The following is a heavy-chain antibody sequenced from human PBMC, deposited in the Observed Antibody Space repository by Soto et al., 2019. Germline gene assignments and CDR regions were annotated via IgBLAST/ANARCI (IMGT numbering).Heavy chain of an antibody. CDR2: ISGSGGST. CDR1: GCTFSSYA. J-gene: IGHJ6*02. D-gene: IGHD7-27*01. Sequence: LRLSCAAAGCTFSSYAMSLVRQAPFKGLEWVSAISGSGGSTYYADSVKGRFTISRDNSKNTLYLQMNSLRAEDTAVYYCAKDLNWGSNYYYGMDVWGQGTTVTVSS. V-gene: IGHV3-23*01. CDR3: AKDLNWGSNYYYGMDV.